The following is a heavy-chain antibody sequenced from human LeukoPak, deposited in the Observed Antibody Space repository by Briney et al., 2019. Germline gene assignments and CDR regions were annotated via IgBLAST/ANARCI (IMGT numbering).Heavy chain of an antibody. CDR2: ISSGGGAI. Sequence: GGSLRLSCAASGFTFSSFEMNWVRQAPGKGLEWVSYISSGGGAIYYADSVKGRFTISRDNARNSLYLQMNSLRAEDTAVYYCARDFIAAAGIDYWGQGTLVTVS. CDR1: GFTFSSFE. D-gene: IGHD6-13*01. V-gene: IGHV3-48*03. CDR3: ARDFIAAAGIDY. J-gene: IGHJ4*02.